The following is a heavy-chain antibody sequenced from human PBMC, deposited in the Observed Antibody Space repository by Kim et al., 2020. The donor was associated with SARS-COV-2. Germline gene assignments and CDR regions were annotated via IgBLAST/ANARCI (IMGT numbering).Heavy chain of an antibody. J-gene: IGHJ5*02. D-gene: IGHD3-10*01. CDR3: ARDYYASGNFYSYFDH. CDR2: IYAGGNT. CDR1: GFTASNSY. Sequence: GGSLRLSCAASGFTASNSYMSWVRQAPGKGLEWVSLIYAGGNTYYADSVKGRFTISRDNSKNMVFLQMSSLRAEDTAVYFCARDYYASGNFYSYFDHWG. V-gene: IGHV3-53*01.